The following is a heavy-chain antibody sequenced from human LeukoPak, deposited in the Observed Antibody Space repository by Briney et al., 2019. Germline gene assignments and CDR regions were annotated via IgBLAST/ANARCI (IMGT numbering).Heavy chain of an antibody. V-gene: IGHV4-38-2*02. D-gene: IGHD3-3*01. J-gene: IGHJ5*02. CDR3: ARAHLRFLEWLPDNWFDP. Sequence: SETLSLTCTVSGYSISSGYYWGRIRQPPGKGLEWIGSIYHSGSTYYNPSLKSRVTISVDTSKNQFSLKLSSVTAADTAVYYCARAHLRFLEWLPDNWFDPWGQGTLVTVSS. CDR1: GYSISSGYY. CDR2: IYHSGST.